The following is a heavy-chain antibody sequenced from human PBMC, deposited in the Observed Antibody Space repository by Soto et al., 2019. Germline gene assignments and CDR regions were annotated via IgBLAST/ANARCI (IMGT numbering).Heavy chain of an antibody. CDR3: AKDRALWFGEFDAFDI. Sequence: GGSLRLSCAASGFTFSSYAMSWVRQAPGKGLEWVSAISGSGGSTYYADSVKGRFTISRDNSKNTLYLQMNSLRAEDTAVYYCAKDRALWFGEFDAFDIWGQGTMVTVSS. CDR2: ISGSGGST. J-gene: IGHJ3*02. CDR1: GFTFSSYA. V-gene: IGHV3-23*01. D-gene: IGHD3-10*01.